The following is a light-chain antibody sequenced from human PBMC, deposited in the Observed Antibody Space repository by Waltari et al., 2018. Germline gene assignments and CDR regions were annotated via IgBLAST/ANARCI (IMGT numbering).Light chain of an antibody. V-gene: IGKV1-39*01. CDR3: QQSYSTPPIT. J-gene: IGKJ3*01. CDR2: ATS. CDR1: QSVRTY. Sequence: DMQMTQSPSSLSASVGDRVTITCRASQSVRTYLNWYQQKPGTAPKLLIFATSSLQSGVPSRFSGSGSGTDFTLTISSLQPEDFGNYYCQQSYSTPPITFGPGTKVDIK.